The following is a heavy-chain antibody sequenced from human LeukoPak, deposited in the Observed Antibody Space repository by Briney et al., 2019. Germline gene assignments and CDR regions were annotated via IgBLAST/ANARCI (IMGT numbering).Heavy chain of an antibody. CDR1: GGSISSYY. CDR3: AGDYYGSGSLYYFDY. Sequence: SETLSLTCSVSGGSISSYYWSWIRQPPGKGLEWIGYIYYSGSTNYNPSLKSRVTISVDTSKNQFSLKLSSVTAADTAVYYCAGDYYGSGSLYYFDYWGQGTLVTVSS. J-gene: IGHJ4*02. D-gene: IGHD3-10*01. CDR2: IYYSGST. V-gene: IGHV4-59*01.